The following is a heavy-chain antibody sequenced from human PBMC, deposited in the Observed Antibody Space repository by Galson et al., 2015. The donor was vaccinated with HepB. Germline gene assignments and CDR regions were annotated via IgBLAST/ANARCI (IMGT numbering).Heavy chain of an antibody. CDR1: GFTFSSYS. D-gene: IGHD3-9*01. J-gene: IGHJ4*02. CDR3: AREPGSTGYYHLDY. Sequence: SLRLSCAASGFTFSSYSMNWVRQAPGKGLEWVSYISGRSSTIYYAESVNGRFTISRDNAQNSVYLQMDSLRPEDTAVYYCAREPGSTGYYHLDYWGQGTLVTVSS. CDR2: ISGRSSTI. V-gene: IGHV3-48*01.